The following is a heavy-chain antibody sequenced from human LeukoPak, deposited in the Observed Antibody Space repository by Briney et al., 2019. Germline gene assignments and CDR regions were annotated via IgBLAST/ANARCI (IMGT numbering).Heavy chain of an antibody. CDR3: ARGPDSSGSYYFDF. D-gene: IGHD3-22*01. CDR1: GGSISSGDYY. Sequence: SGTLSLTCAVSGGSISSGDYYWSWIRQPPGKGLEWIGYIYHSGSTYFNPSLKSRVTISVDTSKNQFSLKLSSVTAADTAVYYCARGPDSSGSYYFDFWGQGTLATVSS. V-gene: IGHV4-30-4*01. CDR2: IYHSGST. J-gene: IGHJ4*02.